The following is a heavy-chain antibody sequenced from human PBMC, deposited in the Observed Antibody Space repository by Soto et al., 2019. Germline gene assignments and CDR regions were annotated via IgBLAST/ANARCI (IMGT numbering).Heavy chain of an antibody. CDR2: INGRDGAI. D-gene: IGHD3-3*02. Sequence: GGSLRLACAASGFSFSVYSMNWVRQAPGKGLEWVSYINGRDGAINYVDAVKGRFTISIDIAKNSLYLQMNSLRDEDTAVYFCARDHLWAFDYWGQGVLVTVSS. V-gene: IGHV3-48*02. CDR3: ARDHLWAFDY. J-gene: IGHJ4*02. CDR1: GFSFSVYS.